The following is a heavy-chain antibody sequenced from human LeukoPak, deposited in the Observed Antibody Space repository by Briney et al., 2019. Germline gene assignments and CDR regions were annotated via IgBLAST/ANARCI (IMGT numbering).Heavy chain of an antibody. Sequence: SETLSFTCTVSGGSISSYYWSWIRQPAGKGLEWIGRIYTSGSTNYNPSLKSRVTMSVDTSKKQFSLKLSSVTAADTAVYYCARVGIVLVTGSNWVDPWGQGTLVTVSS. V-gene: IGHV4-4*07. CDR1: GGSISSYY. CDR2: IYTSGST. CDR3: ARVGIVLVTGSNWVDP. J-gene: IGHJ5*02. D-gene: IGHD3-22*01.